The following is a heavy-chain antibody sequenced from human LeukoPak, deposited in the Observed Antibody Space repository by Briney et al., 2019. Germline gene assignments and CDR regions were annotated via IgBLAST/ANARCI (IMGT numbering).Heavy chain of an antibody. Sequence: GGSLRLSCAASGFAISDYSMNWVRQVPGKGLEWVSYISSSSNKVYYADSVKGRFTISRDNAKNSLYLQMNSLRAEDTAVYYCARDRGYGDYDFRYYYYGMDVWGQGTTVTVSS. D-gene: IGHD4-17*01. CDR3: ARDRGYGDYDFRYYYYGMDV. CDR2: ISSSSNKV. CDR1: GFAISDYS. J-gene: IGHJ6*02. V-gene: IGHV3-48*04.